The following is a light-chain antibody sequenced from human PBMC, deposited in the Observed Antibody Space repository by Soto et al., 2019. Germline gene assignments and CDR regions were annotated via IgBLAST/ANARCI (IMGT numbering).Light chain of an antibody. CDR3: QQGDSWPLT. Sequence: EIVLTQSPATLSLPPGERATLSCRASQTISSYLAWYQQKPGQAPRLLIYDASNRATGIPARFSGSGSGTDFTLTISSLEPEDFAVYYCQQGDSWPLTFGGGTKVQIK. CDR1: QTISSY. CDR2: DAS. V-gene: IGKV3-11*01. J-gene: IGKJ4*01.